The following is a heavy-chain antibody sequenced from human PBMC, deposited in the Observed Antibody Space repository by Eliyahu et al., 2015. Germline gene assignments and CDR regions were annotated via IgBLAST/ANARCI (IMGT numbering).Heavy chain of an antibody. CDR2: ISGTGGST. Sequence: EVQLVESGGGLVQPGGSXXXSCXASGFTFSNYVMGWVRQAPGKGLEWVSAISGTGGSTYYADSVQGRFAISRDNSEDIVYLQMSSLRAEDTAVYYCAKDFGSGGTHYFDYWGQGTLVTVSS. CDR1: GFTFSNYV. V-gene: IGHV3-23*04. CDR3: AKDFGSGGTHYFDY. D-gene: IGHD6-19*01. J-gene: IGHJ4*02.